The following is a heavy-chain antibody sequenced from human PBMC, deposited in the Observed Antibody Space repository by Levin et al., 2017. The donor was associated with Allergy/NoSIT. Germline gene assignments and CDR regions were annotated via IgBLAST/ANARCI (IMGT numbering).Heavy chain of an antibody. J-gene: IGHJ6*03. V-gene: IGHV5-51*01. CDR1: GYSFTSYW. D-gene: IGHD1-1*01. CDR3: ARRGTRDYYYYMDV. Sequence: ASVKVSCQGSGYSFTSYWIGWVRQMPGKGLEWMGIIYPGDSDTRYSPSFQGQVTISADKSISTAYLQWSSLKASDTSIYYCARRGTRDYYYYMDVWGKGTTVTVSS. CDR2: IYPGDSDT.